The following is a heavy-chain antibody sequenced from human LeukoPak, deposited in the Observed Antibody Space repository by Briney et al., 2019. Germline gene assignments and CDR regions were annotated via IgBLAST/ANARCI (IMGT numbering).Heavy chain of an antibody. Sequence: GGSLRLSCAASGFTFSGSTMHWVRQASGKGLEWVGRIRSKANSYATAYAASVNGSLTISRDDSKNTSYLQMNSLKTDSPAVYYSTTTYSYDSSGYDSDAFDIWGQGTMVTVSS. CDR3: TTTYSYDSSGYDSDAFDI. D-gene: IGHD3-22*01. CDR2: IRSKANSYAT. CDR1: GFTFSGST. J-gene: IGHJ3*02. V-gene: IGHV3-73*01.